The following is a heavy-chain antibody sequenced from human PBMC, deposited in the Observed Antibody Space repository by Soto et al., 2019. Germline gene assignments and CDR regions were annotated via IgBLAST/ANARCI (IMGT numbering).Heavy chain of an antibody. CDR3: AREGLLLLPDY. Sequence: VASVKVSCKTSGYTFTNNDVCWVRQTPGQGLEWMGWISPYSGKTNYARKFKDRVTMTTDTSTSTVYMELTSLTSDDTAVYYCAREGLLLLPDYWG. J-gene: IGHJ4*01. D-gene: IGHD3-22*01. CDR1: GYTFTNND. V-gene: IGHV1-18*01. CDR2: ISPYSGKT.